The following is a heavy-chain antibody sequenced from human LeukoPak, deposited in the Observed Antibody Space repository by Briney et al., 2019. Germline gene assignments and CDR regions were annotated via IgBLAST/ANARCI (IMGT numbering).Heavy chain of an antibody. J-gene: IGHJ4*02. Sequence: QTGGSLRLSCAASGFTFGSSIMHWVRQAPGKGLEWVAGIWNDASRRHYADSVEGRFSISRDNSKNTLDLQMNSLRAEDTAVYYCAKLMTTHRRYFDYWGQGTPVTVSS. CDR1: GFTFGSSI. D-gene: IGHD1-1*01. CDR2: IWNDASRR. CDR3: AKLMTTHRRYFDY. V-gene: IGHV3-33*06.